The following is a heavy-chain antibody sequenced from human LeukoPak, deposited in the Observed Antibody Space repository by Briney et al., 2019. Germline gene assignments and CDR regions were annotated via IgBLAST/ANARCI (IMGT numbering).Heavy chain of an antibody. J-gene: IGHJ4*02. D-gene: IGHD5-18*01. CDR2: ISYDGSNK. Sequence: PGGSLRLSCAAPGFTFSSYGMHWVRQAPGKGLEWVAVISYDGSNKYYADSVKGRFTISRDNSKNTLYLQMNSLRAEDTAVYYCAKSSNSYGYYWGQGTLVTVSS. CDR1: GFTFSSYG. CDR3: AKSSNSYGYY. V-gene: IGHV3-30*18.